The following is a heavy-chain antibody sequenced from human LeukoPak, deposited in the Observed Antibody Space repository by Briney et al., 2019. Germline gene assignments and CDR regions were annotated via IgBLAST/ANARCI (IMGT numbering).Heavy chain of an antibody. D-gene: IGHD6-19*01. CDR2: ITTYNDNT. Sequence: ASVKVSCMASGGTFSSYAISWVRQAPGQGLEWMGWITTYNDNTDYAQKLQGRVTMTTDTSTSTAYMELRSLRSDDTAVYYCARVWGSGWPLYYYYYGMDVWGQGTTVTVSS. V-gene: IGHV1-18*01. J-gene: IGHJ6*02. CDR1: GGTFSSYA. CDR3: ARVWGSGWPLYYYYYGMDV.